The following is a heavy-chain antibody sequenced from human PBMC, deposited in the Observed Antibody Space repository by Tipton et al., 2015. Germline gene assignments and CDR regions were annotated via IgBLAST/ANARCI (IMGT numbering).Heavy chain of an antibody. CDR1: GGSISSGGYD. D-gene: IGHD3-22*01. V-gene: IGHV4-31*03. CDR3: ARANYYDSSGYHNWFDP. J-gene: IGHJ5*02. CDR2: IYYSGST. Sequence: TLSLTCTVSGGSISSGGYDWSWIRQHPGKGLEWIGYIYYSGSTYFNPSLKSRITISIDTSKNRFSLKLNYVTAADTAVYYCARANYYDSSGYHNWFDPWGQGSLVTVSS.